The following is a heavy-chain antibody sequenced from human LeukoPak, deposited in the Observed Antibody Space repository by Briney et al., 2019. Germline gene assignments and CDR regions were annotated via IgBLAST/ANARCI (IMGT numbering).Heavy chain of an antibody. CDR3: AKNKIAAAAYYFDY. V-gene: IGHV3-23*01. Sequence: GGSLTLSCAASGFTFSSYAMSWLRQAPGKGLEWVSDISGSGGSTYHADSVKGRFTISRDNSKNTLYLQMNSLRAEDTAVYYCAKNKIAAAAYYFDYWGQGTLVTVSS. CDR2: ISGSGGST. CDR1: GFTFSSYA. D-gene: IGHD6-13*01. J-gene: IGHJ4*02.